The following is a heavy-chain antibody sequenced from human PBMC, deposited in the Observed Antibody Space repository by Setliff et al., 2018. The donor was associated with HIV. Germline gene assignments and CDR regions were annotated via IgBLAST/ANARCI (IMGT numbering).Heavy chain of an antibody. D-gene: IGHD6-13*01. CDR2: IYPGDSDT. CDR1: GYSFTTYW. J-gene: IGHJ4*02. CDR3: ARFFGYSSSWPSAGY. Sequence: GESLKISCKGSGYSFTTYWIGWVRQMPGKGLEWMGIIYPGDSDTRYNPSFQGQVTISADKSISTAYLHWSSLKASDTAMYYCARFFGYSSSWPSAGYWGQGTLVTSPQ. V-gene: IGHV5-51*01.